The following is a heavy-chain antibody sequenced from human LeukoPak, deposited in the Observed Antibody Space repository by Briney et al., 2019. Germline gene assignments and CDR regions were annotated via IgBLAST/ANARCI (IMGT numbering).Heavy chain of an antibody. D-gene: IGHD6-13*01. J-gene: IGHJ4*02. V-gene: IGHV4-4*07. Sequence: SETLSLTCTVSGGSISSYYWSWIRQPAGKGLEWIGRIYTSGSTNYNPSLKGRVTMSVDTSKNQFSLRLSSVTDADTAVYYCARGPQYSSNWYWDYWGQGTLVTVSS. CDR3: ARGPQYSSNWYWDY. CDR1: GGSISSYY. CDR2: IYTSGST.